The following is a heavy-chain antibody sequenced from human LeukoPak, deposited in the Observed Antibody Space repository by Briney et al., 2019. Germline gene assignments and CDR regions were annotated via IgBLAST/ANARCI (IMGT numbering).Heavy chain of an antibody. V-gene: IGHV1-46*01. CDR1: GYTLTSYY. Sequence: GASVKVSCKASGYTLTSYYMNWVRQAPGQGLEWMGIINPSGGSTSYAQKFQGRVTVTRDTSTSTVYMELSSLRSEDTAMYYCAREGEIGYDLSDYWGQGTLVTVSS. CDR2: INPSGGST. D-gene: IGHD5-12*01. J-gene: IGHJ4*02. CDR3: AREGEIGYDLSDY.